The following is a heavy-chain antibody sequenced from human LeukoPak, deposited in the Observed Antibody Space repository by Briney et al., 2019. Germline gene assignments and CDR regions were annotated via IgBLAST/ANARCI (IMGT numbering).Heavy chain of an antibody. CDR2: IRNRANGHTT. D-gene: IGHD2-8*02. CDR1: GFTFSEHY. CDR3: VRTTWDVGLVVMNYYGMDV. V-gene: IGHV3-72*01. J-gene: IGHJ6*02. Sequence: GGSLRLSCVASGFTFSEHYMDWVRQAPGKGLEWVGRIRNRANGHTTEYARSARGRFTISRDDSENSLFLQMTSLKTEDTAVYYCVRTTWDVGLVVMNYYGMDVWGQGISVTVSS.